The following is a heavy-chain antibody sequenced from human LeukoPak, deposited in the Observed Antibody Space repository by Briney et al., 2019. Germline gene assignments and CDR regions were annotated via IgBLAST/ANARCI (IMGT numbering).Heavy chain of an antibody. CDR3: ARSRRGYSGYGVFYFDY. CDR2: INHSGST. D-gene: IGHD5-12*01. CDR1: GGSFSGYY. V-gene: IGHV4-34*01. J-gene: IGHJ4*02. Sequence: SETLSLTCAVYGGSFSGYYWSWIRQPPGKGLEWIGEINHSGSTNYNPSLKSRVTISVDTSKSQFSLKLSSVTAADTAVYYCARSRRGYSGYGVFYFDYWGQGTLVTVSS.